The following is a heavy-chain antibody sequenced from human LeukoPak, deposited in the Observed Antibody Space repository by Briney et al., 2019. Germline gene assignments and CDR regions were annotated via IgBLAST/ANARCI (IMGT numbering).Heavy chain of an antibody. J-gene: IGHJ4*02. CDR1: GYRFNTYG. Sequence: GASVTVSCKASGYRFNTYGISWVRQAPGQGLEWMGWISTFNGNTDSVQRLQGRVTMTTDASTSTAYMELSSLRSEDTAVYYCATGYIWFGELYSWGQGTLVTVSS. CDR2: ISTFNGNT. V-gene: IGHV1-18*01. D-gene: IGHD3-10*01. CDR3: ATGYIWFGELYS.